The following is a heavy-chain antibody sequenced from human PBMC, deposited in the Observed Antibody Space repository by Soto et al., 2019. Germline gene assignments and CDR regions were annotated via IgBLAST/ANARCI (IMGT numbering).Heavy chain of an antibody. CDR1: GYTFTSYG. CDR3: ARDEGYYGSSDFDY. D-gene: IGHD3-10*01. Sequence: GASVKVSCKASGYTFTSYGISWVRQAPGQGLEWMGWISAYNGNTNYAQKLQGRVTMTTDTSTSTASMELRSLRSDDTAVYYCARDEGYYGSSDFDYWGQGTLVTVSS. V-gene: IGHV1-18*01. CDR2: ISAYNGNT. J-gene: IGHJ4*02.